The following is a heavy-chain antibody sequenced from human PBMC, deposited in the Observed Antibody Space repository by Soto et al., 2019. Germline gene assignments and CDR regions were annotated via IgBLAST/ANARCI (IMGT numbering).Heavy chain of an antibody. CDR3: ASDRVSRRFDY. D-gene: IGHD3-16*02. V-gene: IGHV1-3*04. Sequence: QVHLVQSGAEVRKPGASVKISCKASGYTFTNYAVHWVRQAPGQRLECMGWINSNNGNTEYSQKFQDRVTITRDTSASTVYLELHSLSSYYSAVYYCASDRVSRRFDYWGQGTLVTVSS. CDR2: INSNNGNT. CDR1: GYTFTNYA. J-gene: IGHJ4*02.